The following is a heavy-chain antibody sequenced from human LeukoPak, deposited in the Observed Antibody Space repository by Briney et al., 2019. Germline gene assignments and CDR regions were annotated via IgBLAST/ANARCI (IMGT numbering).Heavy chain of an antibody. CDR1: GFTFSSYG. V-gene: IGHV3-30*18. CDR2: ISYDGSNK. Sequence: GRSLRLSCAASGFTFSSYGMHWVRQAPGKGLEWVAVISYDGSNKYYADSVKGRFTISRDNSKNTLYLQMNSLRAEDTAVYYCAKDLTERAFDIWGQGTMVTVSS. J-gene: IGHJ3*02. CDR3: AKDLTERAFDI.